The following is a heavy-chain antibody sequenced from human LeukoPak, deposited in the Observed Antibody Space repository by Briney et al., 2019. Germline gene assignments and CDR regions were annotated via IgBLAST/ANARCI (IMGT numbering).Heavy chain of an antibody. CDR2: ISGSGGST. Sequence: GGSLRLSCAASGFTFSNAWMSWVRQAPGKGLEWVSAISGSGGSTYYADSVKGRFTISRDNSKNTLYLQMNSLRAEDTAVYYCAKDRSGSYSFDYWGQGTLVTVSS. D-gene: IGHD1-26*01. CDR3: AKDRSGSYSFDY. J-gene: IGHJ4*02. CDR1: GFTFSNAW. V-gene: IGHV3-23*01.